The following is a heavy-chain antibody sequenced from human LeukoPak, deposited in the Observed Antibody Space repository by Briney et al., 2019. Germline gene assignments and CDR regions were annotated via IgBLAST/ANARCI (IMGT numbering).Heavy chain of an antibody. CDR2: ISSGSSYI. V-gene: IGHV3-21*04. J-gene: IGHJ4*02. CDR3: AKDCGGDCYYDSVY. CDR1: GFTFSSYS. Sequence: PGGSLRLSCAASGFTFSSYSMNWVRQAPGKGLEWVSSISSGSSYIYYADSVKGRFTISRDNSKNTLYLQMNSLRAEDTAVYYCAKDCGGDCYYDSVYWGQGILVTVSS. D-gene: IGHD2-21*02.